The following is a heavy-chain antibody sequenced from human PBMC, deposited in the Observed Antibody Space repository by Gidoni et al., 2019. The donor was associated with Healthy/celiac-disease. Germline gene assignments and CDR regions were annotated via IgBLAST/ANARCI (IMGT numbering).Heavy chain of an antibody. CDR2: INHSGST. D-gene: IGHD5-18*01. J-gene: IGHJ4*02. V-gene: IGHV4-34*01. Sequence: QVQLQQWGAGLLKPSETLSLTCAVYGGSFSGYYWSWIRQPPGKGLEWSGEINHSGSTNYNPSLKSRVTISVDTSKNQFSLKLSSVTAADTAVYYCARGGYSYGSYFDYWGQGTLVTVSS. CDR3: ARGGYSYGSYFDY. CDR1: GGSFSGYY.